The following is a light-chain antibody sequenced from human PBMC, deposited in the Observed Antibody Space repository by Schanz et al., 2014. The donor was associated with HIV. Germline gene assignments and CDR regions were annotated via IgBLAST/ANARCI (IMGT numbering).Light chain of an antibody. Sequence: IQMTQSPSTVSASIGDRVTITCRASQTIGRFLAWYQQKPGTAPVLLIYQASTLETGVPSRFSGSGSGTQFTLTISGLQPDDFATYYCQQTYNTPWTFGQGTKVEIK. CDR1: QTIGRF. J-gene: IGKJ1*01. CDR2: QAS. V-gene: IGKV1-5*03. CDR3: QQTYNTPWT.